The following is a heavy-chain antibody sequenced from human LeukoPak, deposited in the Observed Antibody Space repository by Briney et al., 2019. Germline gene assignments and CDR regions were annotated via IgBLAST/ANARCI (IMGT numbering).Heavy chain of an antibody. CDR2: ISYDGSNK. J-gene: IGHJ4*02. Sequence: PGGSLRLSCAASGFTFSSYAMHWVRQAPGKGLEWVAVISYDGSNKYYADSVKGRFTISRDNSKNTLYLQMNSLRAEDTAVYYCARGHCSGTSCSIFDYWGQGTLVTVSS. CDR3: ARGHCSGTSCSIFDY. CDR1: GFTFSSYA. D-gene: IGHD2-2*01. V-gene: IGHV3-30*04.